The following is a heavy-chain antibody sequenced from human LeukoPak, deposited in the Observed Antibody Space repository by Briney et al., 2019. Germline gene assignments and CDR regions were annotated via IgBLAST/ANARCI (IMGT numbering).Heavy chain of an antibody. CDR1: GYTLTELS. Sequence: ASVKVSCKISGYTLTELSLLWVRQAPGKGLEWIGRFDPEDGETIYARKFQGRVTMTEDTSTDTAYMELSSLRSEDTAVYFCAVSLTTGGYYGMDVWGQGTTVTVSS. CDR2: FDPEDGET. V-gene: IGHV1-24*01. J-gene: IGHJ6*02. CDR3: AVSLTTGGYYGMDV. D-gene: IGHD1-1*01.